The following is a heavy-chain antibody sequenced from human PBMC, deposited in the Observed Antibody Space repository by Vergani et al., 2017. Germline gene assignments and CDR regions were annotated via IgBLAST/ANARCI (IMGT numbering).Heavy chain of an antibody. V-gene: IGHV1-2*02. CDR1: GYTFTGYY. J-gene: IGHJ6*02. CDR2: LNPNSGGT. D-gene: IGHD3-16*01. CDR3: EREGERLKRGSYGMDV. Sequence: QVQLVQSGAEVKKPGASVKVSCKASGYTFTGYYMHWVRQAPGQGLEWMGWLNPNSGGTNYAQKFQGRVTMTRDTSISTAYMALRRLRSDDTAVYYCEREGERLKRGSYGMDVWGQGTTVTVSS.